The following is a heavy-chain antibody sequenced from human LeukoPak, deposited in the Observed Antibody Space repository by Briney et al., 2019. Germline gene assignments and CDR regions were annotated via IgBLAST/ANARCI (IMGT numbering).Heavy chain of an antibody. V-gene: IGHV3-30-3*01. CDR2: ISYDGSNK. CDR1: GFTFSSYA. CDR3: AIAAAGSFDY. J-gene: IGHJ4*02. D-gene: IGHD6-13*01. Sequence: PGGSLRLSCAASGFTFSSYAMYWVRQAPGKGLEWVAVISYDGSNKYYADSVKGRFTISRDNSKNTLYLQMNSLRAEDTAVYYCAIAAAGSFDYWGQGTLVTVSS.